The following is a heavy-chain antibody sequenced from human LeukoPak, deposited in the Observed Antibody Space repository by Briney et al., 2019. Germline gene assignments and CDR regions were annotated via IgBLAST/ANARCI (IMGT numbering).Heavy chain of an antibody. CDR2: INPDSGDT. CDR3: ASPGSFYDILTGPGYCDY. D-gene: IGHD3-9*01. Sequence: GASVKVSCKASGYTFTSYGISWVRQAPGQGLQWMGWINPDSGDTNYAQRFQGKVTMTRDTSISTAYMELSSLTSDDTAVYYCASPGSFYDILTGPGYCDYWGQGTLVTVSS. V-gene: IGHV1-2*02. CDR1: GYTFTSYG. J-gene: IGHJ4*02.